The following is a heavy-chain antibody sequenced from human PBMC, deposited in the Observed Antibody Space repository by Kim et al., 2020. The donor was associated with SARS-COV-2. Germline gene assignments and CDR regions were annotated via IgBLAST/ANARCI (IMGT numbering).Heavy chain of an antibody. CDR1: GFSFSNSA. Sequence: GGSLRLSCAASGFSFSNSAMHWVRQAPGKGLEWVARISSKANSYATTYAASVKGRFTISSADSKKAPYLQMNSLKTEDTSVYYCTRLLGTTLAFGDAYD. CDR3: TRLLGTTLAFGDAYD. D-gene: IGHD1-1*01. V-gene: IGHV3-73*01. CDR2: ISSKANSYAT. J-gene: IGHJ3*01.